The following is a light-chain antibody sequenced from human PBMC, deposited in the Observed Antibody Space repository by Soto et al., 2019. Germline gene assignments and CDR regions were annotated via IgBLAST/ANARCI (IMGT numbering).Light chain of an antibody. V-gene: IGKV3-15*01. CDR2: GAS. J-gene: IGKJ1*01. CDR1: QGVSRK. CDR3: QQYNSYSSWT. Sequence: DIVMTQSPATLSVAPGERVTFSCRASQGVSRKLAWYQHKPGQAPRLLISGASTGATGIPARFSGSGSGTEFTLTISSLQTDDFATYYCQQYNSYSSWTFGQGTKVDIK.